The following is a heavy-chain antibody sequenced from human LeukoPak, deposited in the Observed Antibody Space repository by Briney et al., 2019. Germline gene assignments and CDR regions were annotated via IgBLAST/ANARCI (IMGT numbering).Heavy chain of an antibody. CDR1: GGTFSSYA. CDR2: IIPIFGTA. V-gene: IGHV1-69*13. Sequence: SVKVSCKASGGTFSSYAISWVRQAPGQGLEWMGGIIPIFGTANYAQKFQGRVTITADESTSTAYMELSSLRSEDTAVYYCARVRYASGSYSSWFDPWGQGTLVTVSS. CDR3: ARVRYASGSYSSWFDP. J-gene: IGHJ5*02. D-gene: IGHD3-10*01.